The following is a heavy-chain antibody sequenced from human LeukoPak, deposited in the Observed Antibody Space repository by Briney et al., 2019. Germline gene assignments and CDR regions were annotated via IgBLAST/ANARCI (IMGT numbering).Heavy chain of an antibody. V-gene: IGHV4-59*01. CDR3: ARGTMTTVTYYFDY. J-gene: IGHJ4*02. D-gene: IGHD4-17*01. CDR1: GGSISQYY. Sequence: SETLSLTCTVSGGSISQYYWSWIRQPPGKGLEWIGYIYYTGSTNYNPSLKSRVTISLDTSKNQFSLKLSSVTAADTAVYYCARGTMTTVTYYFDYWGQGTLVTVSS. CDR2: IYYTGST.